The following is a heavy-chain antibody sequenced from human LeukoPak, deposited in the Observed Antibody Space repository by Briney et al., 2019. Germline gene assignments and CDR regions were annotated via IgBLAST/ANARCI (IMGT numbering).Heavy chain of an antibody. Sequence: GASVKVSCKASGYTFTSYDINWVRQATGQGLEWMGWMNPNSGNTGYAQKFQGRVTITRDTSISTAYMELSGLRSEDTAVYYCARVGDIVVVPAAIPFDPWGQGALVTVSS. V-gene: IGHV1-8*01. CDR1: GYTFTSYD. CDR2: MNPNSGNT. J-gene: IGHJ5*02. CDR3: ARVGDIVVVPAAIPFDP. D-gene: IGHD2-2*01.